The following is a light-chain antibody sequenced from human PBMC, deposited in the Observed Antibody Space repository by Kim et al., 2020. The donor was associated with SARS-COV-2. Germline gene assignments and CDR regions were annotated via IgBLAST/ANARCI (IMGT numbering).Light chain of an antibody. CDR3: HQYNDWLRT. Sequence: VSPGDRATLSCRASESVSNNLAWYQQKPGQAPRLLIYGASTRATGIPARFSGSGSGTEFTLTISGLQSEDFAVYFCHQYNDWLRTFGQGTKVDIK. CDR1: ESVSNN. CDR2: GAS. J-gene: IGKJ1*01. V-gene: IGKV3-15*01.